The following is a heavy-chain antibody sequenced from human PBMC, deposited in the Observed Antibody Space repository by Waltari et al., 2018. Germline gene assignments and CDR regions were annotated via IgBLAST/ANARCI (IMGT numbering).Heavy chain of an antibody. CDR3: TRDNPFGQF. D-gene: IGHD3-10*01. CDR1: GFPLSSYW. CDR2: INKDGSEK. V-gene: IGHV3-7*01. J-gene: IGHJ4*02. Sequence: EVQLVESGGGWVQPGGSLSLSCAASGFPLSSYWMTWVRQAPGRGLEWVANINKDGSEKHYVASVRGRFTISRDNAKSSLFLQMNSLRSEDTAVYYCTRDNPFGQFWGQGTLVTVSS.